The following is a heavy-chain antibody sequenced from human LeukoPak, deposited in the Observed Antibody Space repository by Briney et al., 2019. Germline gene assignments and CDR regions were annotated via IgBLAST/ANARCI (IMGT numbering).Heavy chain of an antibody. CDR2: IYPGDSDT. D-gene: IGHD2-2*01. Sequence: GESLKISCKGSGYSFTSYWIGWVRQMPGKGLEWMGIIYPGDSDTRYSPSFQGQVTISADKSISTASLQWSSLKASDTAMYYCARLSCSSTSCYEPYYYYYMDVWGKGTTVTVSS. J-gene: IGHJ6*03. CDR1: GYSFTSYW. CDR3: ARLSCSSTSCYEPYYYYYMDV. V-gene: IGHV5-51*01.